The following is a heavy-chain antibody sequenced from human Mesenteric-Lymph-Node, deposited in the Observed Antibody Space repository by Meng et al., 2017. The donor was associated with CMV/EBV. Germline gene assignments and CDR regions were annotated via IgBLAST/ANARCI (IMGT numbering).Heavy chain of an antibody. D-gene: IGHD1-26*01. CDR1: GFTFSSYA. J-gene: IGHJ4*02. CDR2: ISGSGGST. CDR3: ARYRGMRYFDY. Sequence: SCSASGFTFSSYAMSWVRQAPGKGLEWVSAISGSGGSTYYADSVKGRFTISRDNSKNTLYLQMNSLRAEDTAVYYCARYRGMRYFDYWGQGTLVTVSS. V-gene: IGHV3-23*01.